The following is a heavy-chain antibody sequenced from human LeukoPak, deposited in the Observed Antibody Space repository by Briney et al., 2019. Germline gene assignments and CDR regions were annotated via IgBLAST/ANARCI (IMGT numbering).Heavy chain of an antibody. Sequence: SETLSLTCTVSGGSISSYYWSWIRQPAGKGLEWIGRIYTSGSTNYNPSLKSRVTMSVDTSKNQFSLKLSSVTAADTAVYYCARDVTMVRGRTDYMDVWGKGTTVTVSS. V-gene: IGHV4-4*07. CDR1: GGSISSYY. CDR3: ARDVTMVRGRTDYMDV. D-gene: IGHD3-10*01. J-gene: IGHJ6*03. CDR2: IYTSGST.